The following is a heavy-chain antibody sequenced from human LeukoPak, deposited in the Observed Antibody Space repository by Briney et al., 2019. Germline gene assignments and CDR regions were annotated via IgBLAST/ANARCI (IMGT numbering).Heavy chain of an antibody. V-gene: IGHV3-23*01. CDR3: AIGWELLDY. D-gene: IGHD1-26*01. J-gene: IGHJ4*02. CDR2: ISGSGGST. CDR1: GFTFSSYS. Sequence: GGSLRLSCAASGFTFSSYSMNWVRQAPGKGLEWVSAISGSGGSTYYADSVKGRFTISRDNSKNTLYVQMHSLRAEDTAGYYCAIGWELLDYWDQGTLVTVSS.